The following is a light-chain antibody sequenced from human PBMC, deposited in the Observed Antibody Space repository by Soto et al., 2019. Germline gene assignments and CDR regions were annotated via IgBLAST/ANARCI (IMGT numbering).Light chain of an antibody. CDR1: QSVYSN. J-gene: IGKJ2*01. CDR2: GAS. CDR3: QQYAHWPPYT. V-gene: IGKV3-15*01. Sequence: EIVMTQSPGTLSVSPGERVTLSCRASQSVYSNIAWYQQKPGQGPRLLIYGASTRATGIPGRFTGSGSGTEFTLTIRSLQSEDSAVYYCQQYAHWPPYTFGQGTKLEIK.